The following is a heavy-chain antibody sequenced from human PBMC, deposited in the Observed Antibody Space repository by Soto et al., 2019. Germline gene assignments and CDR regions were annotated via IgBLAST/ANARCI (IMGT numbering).Heavy chain of an antibody. D-gene: IGHD2-21*02. CDR1: GGTFSSYA. Sequence: QVQLVQSGAEVKKPGSSVKVSCKASGGTFSSYAISWVRQAPGQGLEWMGGIIPIFGTANYAQKFQGRVTITADESTSTAYMELSSLRSEDTAVYYCARNGIPVTAIPEHFDYWGQEPWSPSPQ. CDR3: ARNGIPVTAIPEHFDY. CDR2: IIPIFGTA. J-gene: IGHJ4*01. V-gene: IGHV1-69*01.